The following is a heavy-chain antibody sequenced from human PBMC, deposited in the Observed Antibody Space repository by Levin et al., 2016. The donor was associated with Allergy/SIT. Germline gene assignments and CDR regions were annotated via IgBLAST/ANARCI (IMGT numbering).Heavy chain of an antibody. V-gene: IGHV3-21*01. Sequence: GGSLRLSCAASGFKFSPYNMHWVRQAPGKGLEWVSSISSSNNYIHYADSVRGRFTISRDNAMNSLYLQMNSLRAEDTAVYYCARYSDRMAFDSWGQGTLVTVSS. CDR1: GFKFSPYN. CDR3: ARYSDRMAFDS. J-gene: IGHJ4*02. CDR2: ISSSNNYI. D-gene: IGHD1-14*01.